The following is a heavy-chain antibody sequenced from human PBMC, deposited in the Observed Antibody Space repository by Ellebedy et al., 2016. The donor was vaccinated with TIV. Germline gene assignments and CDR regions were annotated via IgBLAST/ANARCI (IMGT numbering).Heavy chain of an antibody. J-gene: IGHJ4*02. CDR3: ARHPEYSSSPAFDY. CDR2: IYPGDSDT. Sequence: KVSXXGSGYSFTSYWIGWVRQLPGKGLEWMGIIYPGDSDTRYSPSFQGQVTISADKSISTAYLQWSSLKASDTAMYYCARHPEYSSSPAFDYWGQGTLVTVSS. CDR1: GYSFTSYW. V-gene: IGHV5-51*01. D-gene: IGHD6-6*01.